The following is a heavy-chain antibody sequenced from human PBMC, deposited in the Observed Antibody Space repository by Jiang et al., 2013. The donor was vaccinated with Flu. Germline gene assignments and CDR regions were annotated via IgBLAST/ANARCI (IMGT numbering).Heavy chain of an antibody. D-gene: IGHD6-19*01. CDR1: GGTFSSYA. CDR3: ARSPYSSGWYVISGAYYYYYYGMDV. CDR2: IIPIFGTA. Sequence: QLVESGAEVKKPGSSVKVSCKASGGTFSSYAISWVRQAPGQGLEWMGGIIPIFGTANYAQKFQGRVTITADESTSTAYMELSSLRSEDTAVYYCARSPYSSGWYVISGAYYYYYYGMDVWGQGTTVTVSS. V-gene: IGHV1-69*01. J-gene: IGHJ6*02.